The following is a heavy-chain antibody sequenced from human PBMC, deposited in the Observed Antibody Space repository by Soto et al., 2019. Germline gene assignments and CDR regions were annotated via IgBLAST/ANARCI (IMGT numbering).Heavy chain of an antibody. CDR3: ARSLRRGPPSDY. CDR2: IFYSGST. CDR1: GGSISSSSYY. Sequence: SETLSLTCTVSGGSISSSSYYWGWIRQPPGKGLEWIGSIFYSGSTYYNPSLKSRVTISVDTSKNQFSLKLSSVTAADTAVYYCARSLRRGPPSDYWGQGTRVTVSS. D-gene: IGHD3-10*01. V-gene: IGHV4-39*07. J-gene: IGHJ4*02.